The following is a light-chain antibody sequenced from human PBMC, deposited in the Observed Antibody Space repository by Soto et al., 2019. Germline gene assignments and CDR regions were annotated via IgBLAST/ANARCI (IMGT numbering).Light chain of an antibody. J-gene: IGLJ2*01. CDR1: SSDVGGYKH. V-gene: IGLV2-14*01. CDR2: EVT. CDR3: SSYKSGATLV. Sequence: QSALSQPASVSGSPGQSITISCTGTSSDVGGYKHVAWYQQYPGKAPKLIIFEVTDRPSGVSNRFSGSKSDNTASLSISGLQAEDEADYYCSSYKSGATLVFGGGTKVTVL.